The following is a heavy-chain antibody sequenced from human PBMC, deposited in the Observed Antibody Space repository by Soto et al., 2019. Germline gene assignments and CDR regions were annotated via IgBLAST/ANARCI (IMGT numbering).Heavy chain of an antibody. J-gene: IGHJ4*02. CDR2: INAGNGDT. Sequence: QVQLVQSGAEVKKPGASVKVSCKTSGYTFSMHAIHWVRQAPGQGLEWMGWINAGNGDTKYSEKFQDRVAITRDASARAANTEVARARADQTAMYSCARDEAGWNSIDGGCVKVTLDEWGQGSVVTVSS. CDR3: ARDEAGWNSIDGGCVKVTLDE. CDR1: GYTFSMHA. V-gene: IGHV1-3*01. D-gene: IGHD1-7*01.